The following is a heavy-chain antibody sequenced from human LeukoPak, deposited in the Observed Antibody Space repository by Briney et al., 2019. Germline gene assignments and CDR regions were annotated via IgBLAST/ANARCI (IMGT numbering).Heavy chain of an antibody. CDR2: IYYSGST. J-gene: IGHJ4*02. CDR3: ARGREGSGREGGDMVLLYFDY. V-gene: IGHV4-31*03. D-gene: IGHD4/OR15-4a*01. Sequence: SETLSLTCTVSGGSISSGGYYWSWIRQHPGKGLEWIGYIYYSGSTYYNPSLKSRVTISVDTSKNQFSLKLSSVTAADTAVYYCARGREGSGREGGDMVLLYFDYRGQGTLVTVSS. CDR1: GGSISSGGYY.